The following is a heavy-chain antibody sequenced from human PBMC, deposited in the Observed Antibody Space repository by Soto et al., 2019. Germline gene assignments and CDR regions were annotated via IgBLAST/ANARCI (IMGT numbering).Heavy chain of an antibody. V-gene: IGHV1-3*01. Sequence: HVELVQSGADVKKAGASVTISCKASGYTFTDYALHWVRQAPGQRLEWMGWMNAGVGNTLYSQKFQGRITITRDTSASTAYMELNSLKSEDTAIYYCARDTGYTFGSLNYWGPGTLVTVSS. CDR2: MNAGVGNT. CDR3: ARDTGYTFGSLNY. J-gene: IGHJ4*02. CDR1: GYTFTDYA. D-gene: IGHD5-18*01.